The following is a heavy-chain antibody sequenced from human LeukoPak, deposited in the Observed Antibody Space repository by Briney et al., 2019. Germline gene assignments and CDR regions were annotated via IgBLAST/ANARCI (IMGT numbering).Heavy chain of an antibody. Sequence: GGSLRLSCAASGFTFSSYWMSWVRQAPGKGLEWVANIKQDGSTNYYVDSVKGRFIISRDNAKNLLYLPMNSVRAEDTAVYYCARGRYYDFWNGHDYWGQGTMVTVSS. CDR1: GFTFSSYW. CDR2: IKQDGSTN. J-gene: IGHJ4*02. V-gene: IGHV3-7*01. CDR3: ARGRYYDFWNGHDY. D-gene: IGHD3-3*01.